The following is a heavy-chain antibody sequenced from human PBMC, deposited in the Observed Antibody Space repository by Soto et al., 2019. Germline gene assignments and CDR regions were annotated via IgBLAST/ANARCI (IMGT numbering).Heavy chain of an antibody. CDR1: GYTFTSYG. D-gene: IGHD3-22*01. J-gene: IGHJ3*02. V-gene: IGHV1-18*04. Sequence: ASVKVSCKASGYTFTSYGISCVRQAPGQGLEWMGWISAYNGNTNYAQKLQGRVTMTTDTSTSTAYMELRSLRSDDTAVYYCARDREYYDSSGYPDAFDIWGQGTMVTVSS. CDR3: ARDREYYDSSGYPDAFDI. CDR2: ISAYNGNT.